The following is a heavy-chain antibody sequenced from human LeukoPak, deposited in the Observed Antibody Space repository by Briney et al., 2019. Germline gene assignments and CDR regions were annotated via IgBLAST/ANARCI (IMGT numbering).Heavy chain of an antibody. CDR3: VSASPAGDF. V-gene: IGHV3-23*01. Sequence: GGSLRLSCAASGFTFSKFAMNWVRQAPGKGLEWVSGISASGGNTYYADSVRGRFTISRDNSKNMLYLQMNSLRVEDTVVYYRVSASPAGDFWGQGTLVTVSS. J-gene: IGHJ4*02. CDR2: ISASGGNT. CDR1: GFTFSKFA.